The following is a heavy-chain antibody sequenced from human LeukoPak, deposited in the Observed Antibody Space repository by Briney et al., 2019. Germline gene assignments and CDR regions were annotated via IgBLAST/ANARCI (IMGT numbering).Heavy chain of an antibody. CDR2: ISGSGGST. V-gene: IGHV3-23*01. CDR1: GFTFSTYA. D-gene: IGHD4-17*01. J-gene: IGHJ4*02. CDR3: ATTVTTRLDY. Sequence: PGGSLRLSCAASGFTFSTYAMSWVRQAPGKGLEWVSAISGSGGSTNSADSVKGRFTISRDNSKNTLYLQMNSLRVEDTAVYYCATTVTTRLDYWGQGTLVTVSS.